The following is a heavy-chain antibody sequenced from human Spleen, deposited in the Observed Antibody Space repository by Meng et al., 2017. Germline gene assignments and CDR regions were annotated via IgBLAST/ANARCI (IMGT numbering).Heavy chain of an antibody. CDR2: INHSGST. Sequence: QGHVQQWGPGLLKPSETLSLTCVVSGGSFSDYYWSWIRQPPGKGLEWIGEINHSGSTNYNPSLESRATISVDTSQNNLSLKLSSVTAADSAVYYCARGPTTMAHDFDYWGQGTLVTVSS. D-gene: IGHD4-11*01. CDR3: ARGPTTMAHDFDY. J-gene: IGHJ4*02. CDR1: GGSFSDYY. V-gene: IGHV4-34*01.